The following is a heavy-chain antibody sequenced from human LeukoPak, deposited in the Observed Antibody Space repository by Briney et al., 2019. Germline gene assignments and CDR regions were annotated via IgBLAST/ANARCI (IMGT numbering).Heavy chain of an antibody. CDR1: GGSISTYY. CDR3: ARDASNGFDF. J-gene: IGHJ4*02. D-gene: IGHD2-8*01. Sequence: PSETLSLTCSVSGGSISTYYWSWIRQSPEKGLEWMGYAHYSGTTNSNPSLKSRLTISLHTSKNQFSLNLSSVTAADTAVYYCARDASNGFDFWGQGTLVTASS. V-gene: IGHV4-59*01. CDR2: AHYSGTT.